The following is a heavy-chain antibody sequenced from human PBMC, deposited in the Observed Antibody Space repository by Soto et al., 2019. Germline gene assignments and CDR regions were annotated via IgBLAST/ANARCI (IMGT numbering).Heavy chain of an antibody. J-gene: IGHJ5*02. CDR2: INPNGGST. Sequence: ASVKVSCKAPADTFTSYYIHWVRQAPGHGLEWMGIINPNGGSTRFSQTFQGRITMTRDTSTSTVYMELRSLRSEDTAIYYCARSSAGVFGIIRGAPKSLAPWGQGSLGTVSS. CDR1: ADTFTSYY. CDR3: ARSSAGVFGIIRGAPKSLAP. D-gene: IGHD3-16*02. V-gene: IGHV1-46*01.